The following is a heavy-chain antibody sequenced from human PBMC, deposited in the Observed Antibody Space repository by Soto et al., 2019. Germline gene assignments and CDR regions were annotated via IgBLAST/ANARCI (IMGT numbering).Heavy chain of an antibody. CDR3: AKGRDFYGYYGMDV. CDR2: ISYDGKNK. Sequence: QVQVVESGGGVVQPGRSLRLSCAASGFTFSSKAMHWVRQAPGKGLEWVAIISYDGKNKHYADSVKGRFTISRDNSKNTLYLQMNSLRGEDTAVFYCAKGRDFYGYYGMDVWGQGTTVTVSS. J-gene: IGHJ6*02. D-gene: IGHD3-10*01. CDR1: GFTFSSKA. V-gene: IGHV3-30*04.